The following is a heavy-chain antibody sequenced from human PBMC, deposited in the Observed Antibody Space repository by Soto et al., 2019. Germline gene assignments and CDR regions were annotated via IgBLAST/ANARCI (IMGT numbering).Heavy chain of an antibody. CDR1: GHSVSSSSAA. D-gene: IGHD6-6*01. Sequence: SQTLSLTCAISGHSVSSSSAAWNWISQSPSRGLEWLGRTYYRSKWYNDYAVSVKSRITINADASKNHFSLQLNSVTPEDTAVYYCARDISSSPRYDHWLEPCCNGTLVAAPQ. CDR2: TYYRSKWYN. J-gene: IGHJ5*02. V-gene: IGHV6-1*01. CDR3: ARDISSSPRYDHWLEP.